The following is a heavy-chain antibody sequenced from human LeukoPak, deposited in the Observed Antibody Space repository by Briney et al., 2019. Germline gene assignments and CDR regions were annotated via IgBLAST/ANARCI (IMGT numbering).Heavy chain of an antibody. CDR2: IYSGGST. CDR1: GFTVSSNY. V-gene: IGHV3-53*01. J-gene: IGHJ4*02. Sequence: GGSLRLSCAASGFTVSSNYMSWVRQAPGKGLEWVSVIYSGGSTYYADSVKGRFTISRDNSKNTLYLQMNSLRAEDTAVYYGARGDYYDSSGYPAWDYWGQGTLVTVSS. D-gene: IGHD3-22*01. CDR3: ARGDYYDSSGYPAWDY.